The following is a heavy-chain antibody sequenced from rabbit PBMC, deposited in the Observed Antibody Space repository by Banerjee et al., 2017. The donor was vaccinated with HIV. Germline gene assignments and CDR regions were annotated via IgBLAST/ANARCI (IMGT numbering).Heavy chain of an antibody. CDR2: IYTGSGSD. Sequence: QEQLVESGGDLVTPEGSLTLTCTASGFSFRNKYVMFWVRQAPGKGLELIACIYTGSGSDQFWSQVNGRFTIAKTSPSTVTLQKTRLTAADAATYCCARGNGDFTYWGYPHINLWGQGTLVTVS. V-gene: IGHV1S45*01. CDR3: ARGNGDFTYWGYPHINL. D-gene: IGHD2-1*01. J-gene: IGHJ4*01. CDR1: GFSFRNKYV.